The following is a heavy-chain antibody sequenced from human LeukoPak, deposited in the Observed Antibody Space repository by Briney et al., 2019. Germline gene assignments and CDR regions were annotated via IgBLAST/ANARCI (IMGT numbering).Heavy chain of an antibody. CDR3: ASFGYMGHYSSSWYEKAFDI. Sequence: AGESLKISCKGSGYSFTSYWIGWVRQMPGKGLEWMGIIYPGDSDTRYSPSFQGQVTISADKSISTAYLQWSSLKASDTAMYYCASFGYMGHYSSSWYEKAFDIWGQGTMVTVSS. D-gene: IGHD6-13*01. J-gene: IGHJ3*02. V-gene: IGHV5-51*01. CDR2: IYPGDSDT. CDR1: GYSFTSYW.